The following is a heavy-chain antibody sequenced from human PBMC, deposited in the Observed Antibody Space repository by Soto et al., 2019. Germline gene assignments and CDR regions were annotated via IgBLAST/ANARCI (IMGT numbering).Heavy chain of an antibody. V-gene: IGHV5-10-1*01. CDR1: GYSFTSYW. CDR3: ARLPSGSYYFDY. CDR2: IDPSDSYT. D-gene: IGHD3-10*01. J-gene: IGHJ4*02. Sequence: GESLKISCQGSGYSFTSYWISWVRQMPGKGLEWMGRIDPSDSYTNYSPSFQGHVTISADKSISTAYLQWSSLKASDTAMYYCARLPSGSYYFDYWGQGTLVTVSS.